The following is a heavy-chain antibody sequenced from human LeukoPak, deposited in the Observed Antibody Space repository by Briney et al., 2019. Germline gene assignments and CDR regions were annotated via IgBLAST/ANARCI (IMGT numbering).Heavy chain of an antibody. V-gene: IGHV4-61*01. CDR3: ARDIAYGANSLDY. CDR1: GGSISSGTYY. CDR2: IYYSGST. J-gene: IGHJ4*02. Sequence: PSETLSLTCTVSGGSISSGTYYWTWIRQPPGKGLEWIGYIYYSGSTNYNPSLKSRVTISVDTSKNQFSLKLSSVTAADTAVYYCARDIAYGANSLDYWGQGTLVTVSS. D-gene: IGHD4-23*01.